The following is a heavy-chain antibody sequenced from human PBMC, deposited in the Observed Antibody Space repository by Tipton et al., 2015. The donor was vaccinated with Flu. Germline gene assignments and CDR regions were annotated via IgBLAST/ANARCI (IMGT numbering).Heavy chain of an antibody. J-gene: IGHJ4*02. CDR1: GFTFSSYG. D-gene: IGHD2-21*02. CDR3: ARVVDCGGDCYTLDY. Sequence: SLRLSCAASGFTFSSYGMHWVRQAPGKGLEWVAVIWYDGSNKYYADSVKGRFTISRDNSKNTLYLQMNSLRAEDTAVYYCARVVDCGGDCYTLDYWGQGTLVTVSS. CDR2: IWYDGSNK. V-gene: IGHV3-33*01.